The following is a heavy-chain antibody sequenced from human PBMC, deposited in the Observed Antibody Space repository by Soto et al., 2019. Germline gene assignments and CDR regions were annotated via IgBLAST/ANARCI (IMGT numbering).Heavy chain of an antibody. CDR1: GQNFRRVG. J-gene: IGHJ4*02. CDR3: VICPGIHAGGTCLDY. CDR2: IDADSGRT. D-gene: IGHD2-15*01. Sequence: QVQVEQSGAEVKKPGTSVKLACKAPGQNFRRVGFSWVRQAPGQGLLWLGGIDADSGRTDYAQWSQGRVTLTTDAPTRTAHMELRALRSDDTAVFLCVICPGIHAGGTCLDYWGPGTLVTVAS. V-gene: IGHV1-18*04.